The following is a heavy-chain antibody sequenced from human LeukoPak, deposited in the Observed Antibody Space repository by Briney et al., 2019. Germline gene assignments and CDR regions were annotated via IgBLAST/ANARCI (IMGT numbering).Heavy chain of an antibody. V-gene: IGHV3-23*01. CDR2: ISGSGGST. J-gene: IGHJ6*03. CDR3: AKGLRYSSSWYEDYYYYMDV. D-gene: IGHD6-13*01. CDR1: GFTFSSYS. Sequence: PGGSLRLSCAASGFTFSSYSMNWVRQAPGKGLEWVSAISGSGGSTYYADSVKGRFTISRDNSKNTLYLQMNSLRAEDTAVYYCAKGLRYSSSWYEDYYYYMDVWGKGTTVTVSS.